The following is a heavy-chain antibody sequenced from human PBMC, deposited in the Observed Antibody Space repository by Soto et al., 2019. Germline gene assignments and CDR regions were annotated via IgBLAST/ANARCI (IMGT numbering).Heavy chain of an antibody. CDR1: GGSFSGYY. CDR2: ISHTGST. Sequence: SETLSLTCAIYGGSFSGYYWTVIRQSPGKGLEWIGEISHTGSTHYNPSLKSRVTMSVDTAKTQFSLKMTSVTAADTAVYFCASSRSGRGEFYFYYMEVWGAGTPVTVSS. V-gene: IGHV4-34*01. J-gene: IGHJ6*03. CDR3: ASSRSGRGEFYFYYMEV. D-gene: IGHD7-27*01.